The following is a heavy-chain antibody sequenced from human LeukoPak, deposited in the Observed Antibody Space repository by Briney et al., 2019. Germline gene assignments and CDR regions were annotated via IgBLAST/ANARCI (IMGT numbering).Heavy chain of an antibody. Sequence: PGGSLRLSCAASGFTFSGSAMHWVRQASGKGLEWVGRIRSKANSYATAYAASVKGRFTISRDDSKNTAYLQMNSLKTEDTAVYYCTRPINFRDAEFDPWGQGTLVTVSS. D-gene: IGHD5-24*01. CDR2: IRSKANSYAT. CDR1: GFTFSGSA. CDR3: TRPINFRDAEFDP. J-gene: IGHJ5*02. V-gene: IGHV3-73*01.